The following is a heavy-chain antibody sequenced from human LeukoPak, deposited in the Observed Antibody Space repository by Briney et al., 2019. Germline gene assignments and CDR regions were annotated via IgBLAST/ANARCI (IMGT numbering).Heavy chain of an antibody. D-gene: IGHD2-2*01. J-gene: IGHJ4*02. V-gene: IGHV4-59*08. Sequence: SETLSLTCTVSGGSISSYYWSWIRQPPGKGLEWIGYINYSGGTNYNPSLKSRVTISVDTSKNQFSLKLSSVTAADTAVYYCARHYCSSTTCYARIIDYWGQGTLVTVSS. CDR2: INYSGGT. CDR1: GGSISSYY. CDR3: ARHYCSSTTCYARIIDY.